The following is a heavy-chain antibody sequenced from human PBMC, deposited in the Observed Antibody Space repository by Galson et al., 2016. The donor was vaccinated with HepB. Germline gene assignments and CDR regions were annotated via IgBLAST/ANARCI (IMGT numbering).Heavy chain of an antibody. D-gene: IGHD4-23*01. J-gene: IGHJ3*01. Sequence: SLRLSCAASGFTFSSYWMSWVRQAPGKGLEWVANIKQDGSEKSYVDSVKGRFTISRDNAKNSLHLQMNSLRAEDTAMYYCARAGAGGFDLWGQGTMVTVSS. CDR2: IKQDGSEK. CDR1: GFTFSSYW. CDR3: ARAGAGGFDL. V-gene: IGHV3-7*01.